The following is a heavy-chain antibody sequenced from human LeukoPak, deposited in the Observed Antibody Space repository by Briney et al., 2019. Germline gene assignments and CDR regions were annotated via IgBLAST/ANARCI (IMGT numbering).Heavy chain of an antibody. CDR1: GFTFSSYS. Sequence: GGSLRLSCAASGFTFSSYSMNWVRQAPGKGLEWVSYISSSSSTIYYADSVKGRFTISRDNAKNSLYLQMNSLRAEDTAVYYCARDSGWELLLDVYYFDYWGQGTLVTVSS. CDR2: ISSSSSTI. D-gene: IGHD1-26*01. CDR3: ARDSGWELLLDVYYFDY. J-gene: IGHJ4*02. V-gene: IGHV3-48*01.